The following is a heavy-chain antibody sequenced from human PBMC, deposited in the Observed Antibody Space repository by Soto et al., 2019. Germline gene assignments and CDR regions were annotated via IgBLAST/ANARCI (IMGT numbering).Heavy chain of an antibody. CDR1: GYTFTRDG. CDR3: ARLTMDRGADYYNRDV. CDR2: ISAHDGYT. D-gene: IGHD3-10*01. V-gene: IGHV1-18*04. J-gene: IGHJ6*02. Sequence: QVQLVQSGAEVKKPGASVTVACKPSGYTFTRDGISWVRQAPGQGLEWMGWISAHDGYTKYAQRFQGRVTMTTDASTTTAYMELRSLRSDDTAVYYCARLTMDRGADYYNRDVWGQGTSVTVSS.